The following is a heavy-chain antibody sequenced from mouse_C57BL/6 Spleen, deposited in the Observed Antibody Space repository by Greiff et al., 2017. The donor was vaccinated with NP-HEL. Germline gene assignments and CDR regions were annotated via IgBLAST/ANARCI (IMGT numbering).Heavy chain of an antibody. D-gene: IGHD2-3*01. Sequence: VKLQESGPGLVQPSQSLSITCTVSGFSLTSYGVHWVRQSPGKGLEWLGVIWRGGSTDYNAAFMSRLSITKDNSKSQVFFKMNSLQADDTAIYYCAKEDDGYFSFDYWGQGTTLTVSS. CDR1: GFSLTSYG. J-gene: IGHJ2*01. V-gene: IGHV2-5*01. CDR2: IWRGGST. CDR3: AKEDDGYFSFDY.